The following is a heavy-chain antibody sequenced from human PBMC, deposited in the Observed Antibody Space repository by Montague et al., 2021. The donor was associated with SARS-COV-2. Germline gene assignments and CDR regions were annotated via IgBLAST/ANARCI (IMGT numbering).Heavy chain of an antibody. CDR2: VMHNKGT. Sequence: SETLSLTCTVSGVSVTDYYWSWIRQPPGKGLEWVGDVMHNKGTNFNPSLKSRVVISVDTSKNQFSLRLTSVTAADTAIYYCVSNPHYGCLNGPLDFWGQGTLVTVSS. V-gene: IGHV4-4*08. J-gene: IGHJ4*02. CDR1: GVSVTDYY. D-gene: IGHD3/OR15-3a*01. CDR3: VSNPHYGCLNGPLDF.